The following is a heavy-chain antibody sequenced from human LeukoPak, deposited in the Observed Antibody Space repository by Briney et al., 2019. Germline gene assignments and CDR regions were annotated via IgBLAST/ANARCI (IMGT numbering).Heavy chain of an antibody. J-gene: IGHJ4*02. CDR1: GFTFSSYG. Sequence: GGSLRLSCAASGFTFSSYGMHWVRQAPGKGLEWVAVITYDGSNKYYADSVKGRFTISRDNSKNTLYLQMNSLRAEDTAVYYCAKDDYYGSGSYPGGGYFDYWGQGTLVTVSS. CDR2: ITYDGSNK. CDR3: AKDDYYGSGSYPGGGYFDY. V-gene: IGHV3-30*18. D-gene: IGHD3-10*01.